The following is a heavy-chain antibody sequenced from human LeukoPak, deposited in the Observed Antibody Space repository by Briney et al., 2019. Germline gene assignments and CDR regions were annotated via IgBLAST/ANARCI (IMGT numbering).Heavy chain of an antibody. CDR2: VYTSGST. CDR1: GGSISSGRYY. J-gene: IGHJ6*03. V-gene: IGHV4-61*02. Sequence: PSETLSLTCTVSGGSISSGRYYWSWIRQPAGKGLEWIGRVYTSGSTNYNPSLKSRVTISVDTSKNQFSLKLRSVTAADTAVYYCARDRDQEIFYMDVWGKGTTVTISS. CDR3: ARDRDQEIFYMDV. D-gene: IGHD3-9*01.